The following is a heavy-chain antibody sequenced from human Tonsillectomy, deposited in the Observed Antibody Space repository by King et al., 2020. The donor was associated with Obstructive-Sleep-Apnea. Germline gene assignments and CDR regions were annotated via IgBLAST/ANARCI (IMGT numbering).Heavy chain of an antibody. CDR2: INPSGGAT. CDR1: GYTFSLYY. D-gene: IGHD3-10*01. J-gene: IGHJ4*02. CDR3: ARGDHCEGSGNYGGIDY. Sequence: QLVQSGAEVKKPGASVKLSCKASGYTFSLYYIHWVRQAPGQGLEWMGMINPSGGATTYAPKLQGGIMMRSDMSTRAASMDLSSLRSEDTAVYFCARGDHCEGSGNYGGIDYWGRGTLVTVSS. V-gene: IGHV1-46*01.